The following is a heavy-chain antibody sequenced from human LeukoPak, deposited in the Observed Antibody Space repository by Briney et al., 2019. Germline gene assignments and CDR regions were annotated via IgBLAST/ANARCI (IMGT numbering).Heavy chain of an antibody. V-gene: IGHV4-59*11. Sequence: SETLSLTCSVSGGSISSHYWSWMRQPPGKGLEWIGYIYYTGSTDYNPSLKSRVTISVDTSKNQLSLKLSSVTAADAAVYYCARSDGAGATDYWGQGTLDTVSS. D-gene: IGHD1-26*01. CDR2: IYYTGST. CDR3: ARSDGAGATDY. J-gene: IGHJ4*02. CDR1: GGSISSHY.